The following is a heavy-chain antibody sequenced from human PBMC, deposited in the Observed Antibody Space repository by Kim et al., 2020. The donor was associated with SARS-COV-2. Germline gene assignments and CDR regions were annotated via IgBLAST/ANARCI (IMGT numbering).Heavy chain of an antibody. V-gene: IGHV4-59*11. D-gene: IGHD3-22*01. CDR2: ISNVGST. Sequence: SETLSLTCTVSGGPIFSHYWSWIRQSPGKRLEWIGYISNVGSTKYNPSLKSRVTISIDTSRSQFSLRLMSVTAADTAVYFCARLGFPSGYGEDMVAFDI. CDR1: GGPIFSHY. CDR3: ARLGFPSGYGEDMVAFDI. J-gene: IGHJ3*02.